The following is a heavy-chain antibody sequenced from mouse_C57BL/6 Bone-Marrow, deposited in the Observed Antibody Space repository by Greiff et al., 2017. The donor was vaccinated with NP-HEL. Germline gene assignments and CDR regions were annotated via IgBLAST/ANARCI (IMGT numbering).Heavy chain of an antibody. V-gene: IGHV7-1*01. D-gene: IGHD1-1*01. Sequence: EVQGVESGGGLVQSGRSLRLSCATSGFTFSDFYMEWVRQAPGKGLEWIAASRNKANDYTTEYSASVKGRFIVSRDTSQSILYLQMNALRAEDTAIYYCARDEELRGFAYWGQGTLVTVSA. CDR2: SRNKANDYTT. CDR3: ARDEELRGFAY. CDR1: GFTFSDFY. J-gene: IGHJ3*01.